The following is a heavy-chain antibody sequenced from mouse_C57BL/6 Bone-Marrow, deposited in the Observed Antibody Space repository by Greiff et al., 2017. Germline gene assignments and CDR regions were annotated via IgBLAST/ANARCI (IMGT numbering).Heavy chain of an antibody. Sequence: EVKLMESGGDLVKPGGSLKLSCAASGFTFSSYGMSWVRQTPDKRLEWVATISSGGSYTYYPDSVKGRFTISRDNATNTLYLQKSSLKSEDTAMYYGARPPGSSFLWYFDVWGTGTTVTVSS. CDR2: ISSGGSYT. V-gene: IGHV5-6*01. J-gene: IGHJ1*03. CDR1: GFTFSSYG. D-gene: IGHD1-1*01. CDR3: ARPPGSSFLWYFDV.